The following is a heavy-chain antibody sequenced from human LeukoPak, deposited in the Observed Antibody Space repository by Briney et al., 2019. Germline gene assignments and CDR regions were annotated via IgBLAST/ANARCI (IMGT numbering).Heavy chain of an antibody. V-gene: IGHV3-30*02. CDR2: ARYDESTK. CDR1: GFTFSNYG. CDR3: ARDYYGSGSYYNAGGALVFDY. Sequence: PGGSLRLSCAASGFTFSNYGMHWVRQAPGKGLEWVAFARYDESTKFYADSVKGRFTISRDNSKTTLYLQMNSLRAEDTAVYYCARDYYGSGSYYNAGGALVFDYWGQGTLVTVSS. J-gene: IGHJ4*02. D-gene: IGHD3-10*01.